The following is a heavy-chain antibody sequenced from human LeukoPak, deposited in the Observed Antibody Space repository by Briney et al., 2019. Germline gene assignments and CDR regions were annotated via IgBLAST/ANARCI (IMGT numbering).Heavy chain of an antibody. V-gene: IGHV3-23*01. CDR3: ASRPTSAAVAPSDY. J-gene: IGHJ4*02. CDR2: ISGSGGST. D-gene: IGHD6-19*01. CDR1: GFTFSTYA. Sequence: GGSLRLSCAASGFTFSTYAMSWVRQAPGEGLEWVSTISGSGGSTYYVDSVKGRFTISRDNSKNTLYLQMNSLRVEDTATYYYASRPTSAAVAPSDYWGQGTLVTVSS.